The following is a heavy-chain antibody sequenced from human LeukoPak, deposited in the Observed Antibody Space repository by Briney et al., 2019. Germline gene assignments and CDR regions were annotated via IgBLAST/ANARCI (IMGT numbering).Heavy chain of an antibody. CDR2: IKHDGSER. CDR1: GLKNKFW. Sequence: GGSLRLSCAASGLKNKFWMSWVRQAPGKGLEWVANIKHDGSERNYVDSVKGRFTISRDNATNSVFLQMKGLRAEDMAVYYCATQQGLEYDNSSGGYYFGPWGQGILVTVSS. CDR3: ATQQGLEYDNSSGGYYFGP. V-gene: IGHV3-7*01. D-gene: IGHD3-10*01. J-gene: IGHJ5*02.